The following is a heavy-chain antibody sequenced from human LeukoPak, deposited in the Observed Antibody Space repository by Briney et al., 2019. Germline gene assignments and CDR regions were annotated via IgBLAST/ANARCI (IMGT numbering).Heavy chain of an antibody. CDR2: INGDGSNT. V-gene: IGHV3-74*01. J-gene: IGHJ3*02. Sequence: GGSLRLSCAASGFTFRSYWMHWVRQTPGKGLVWVSRINGDGSNTTYADSVKGRFTTSRDTARNTLYLQMISLRADDTAVYYCARGSGSYSSDAFDIWGQGTMVTVSS. CDR1: GFTFRSYW. CDR3: ARGSGSYSSDAFDI. D-gene: IGHD3-10*01.